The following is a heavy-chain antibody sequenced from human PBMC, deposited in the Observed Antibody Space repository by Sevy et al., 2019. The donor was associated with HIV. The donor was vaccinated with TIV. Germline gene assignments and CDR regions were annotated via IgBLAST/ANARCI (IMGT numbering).Heavy chain of an antibody. V-gene: IGHV3-43*01. Sequence: GGSLRLSCAASGFTFDDYTMYWVRQAPGKGLEWVSLISWDGGSTYYADSVKGRFTISRDNSKNSLYLQMNSLRTEDTALYYCAKSPAYGDYVAEYFQHWGQSTLVTVSS. CDR2: ISWDGGST. CDR3: AKSPAYGDYVAEYFQH. J-gene: IGHJ1*01. CDR1: GFTFDDYT. D-gene: IGHD4-17*01.